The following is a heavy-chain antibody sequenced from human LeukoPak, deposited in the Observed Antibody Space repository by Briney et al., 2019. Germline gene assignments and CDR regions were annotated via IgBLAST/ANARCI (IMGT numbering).Heavy chain of an antibody. CDR1: DYSISSGYH. Sequence: SETLSLTCAVSDYSISSGYHWGWIRPPPEKGLEWIGSISRSGSTYYSPSLKGRVTMSVDSSKNDFSLNLSSVTAADTAVYYCARGYIGNSGRYYYYYMDVWGKGTTVTVSS. D-gene: IGHD1-26*01. V-gene: IGHV4-38-2*01. J-gene: IGHJ6*03. CDR3: ARGYIGNSGRYYYYYMDV. CDR2: ISRSGST.